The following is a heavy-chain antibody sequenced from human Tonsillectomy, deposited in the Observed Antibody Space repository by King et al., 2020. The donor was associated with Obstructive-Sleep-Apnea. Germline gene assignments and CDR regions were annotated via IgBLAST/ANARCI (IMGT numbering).Heavy chain of an antibody. Sequence: VQLVESGGGLVKPGGSLRLSCAASGFTFSSYSMNWVRQAPGKGLEWVSSISSSSSYIYYADSEKGRFTISRDNAKNSLYLQMNSLRAEDTAVYYCARDLGYGYAFDIWGQGTMVTVSS. D-gene: IGHD5-18*01. CDR3: ARDLGYGYAFDI. CDR2: ISSSSSYI. V-gene: IGHV3-21*01. J-gene: IGHJ3*02. CDR1: GFTFSSYS.